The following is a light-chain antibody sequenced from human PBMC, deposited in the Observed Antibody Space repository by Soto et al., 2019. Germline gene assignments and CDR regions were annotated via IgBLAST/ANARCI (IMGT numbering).Light chain of an antibody. CDR1: QSVSSTY. CDR2: GAS. V-gene: IGKV3-20*01. J-gene: IGKJ1*01. Sequence: EIVLTQSPGTLSLSPGERATPSCRASQSVSSTYLAWYQQKPGQAPRLLIYGASNRATGIPDRFSGSGSGTDFTLTISRLEPEDFAMYYCQQFDRSRWTFGQGTKVDIK. CDR3: QQFDRSRWT.